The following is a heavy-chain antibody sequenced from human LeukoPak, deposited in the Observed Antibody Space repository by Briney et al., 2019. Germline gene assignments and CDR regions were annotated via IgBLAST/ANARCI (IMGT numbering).Heavy chain of an antibody. CDR2: IYYSGST. D-gene: IGHD3-10*01. V-gene: IGHV4-61*01. Sequence: PLETLSLTCTVSGGSVSSGSYYWSWIRQPPGKGLEWIGYIYYSGSTNYNPSLKNRVTISVDTSKSQFFLKLSSMTAADTAVYYCAREGTYGSGSYPFDYWGQGTLVTVSS. CDR1: GGSVSSGSYY. CDR3: AREGTYGSGSYPFDY. J-gene: IGHJ4*02.